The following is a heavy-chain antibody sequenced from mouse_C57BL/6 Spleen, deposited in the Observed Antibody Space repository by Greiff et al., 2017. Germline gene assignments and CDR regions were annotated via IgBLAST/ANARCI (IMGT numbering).Heavy chain of an antibody. CDR3: ARDNWDGGGMLWDY. Sequence: VQLQESGPGLVQPSQSLSITCIVSGFSLTSYGVHWVRQSPGKGLEWLGVIWSGGSTDYNAAFISRLSISKDNSKSQVFFKMNSLQADDTAIYYCARDNWDGGGMLWDYWGQGTSVTVSS. CDR2: IWSGGST. J-gene: IGHJ4*01. D-gene: IGHD4-1*01. V-gene: IGHV2-2*01. CDR1: GFSLTSYG.